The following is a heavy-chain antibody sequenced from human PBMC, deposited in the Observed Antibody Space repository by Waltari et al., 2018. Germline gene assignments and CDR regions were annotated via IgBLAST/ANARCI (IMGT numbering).Heavy chain of an antibody. J-gene: IGHJ4*02. CDR3: ASGYLGLELPDY. CDR2: IYPGDSDT. Sequence: EVQLVQSGAGGQKPGESRKLSCQGSGYSFASYWIGRGGQMPGKGLEWMGIIYPGDSDTRYSPSFQGQVTISADKSISTAYLQWSSLKASDTAMYYCASGYLGLELPDYWGQGTLVTVSS. CDR1: GYSFASYW. V-gene: IGHV5-51*03. D-gene: IGHD1-7*01.